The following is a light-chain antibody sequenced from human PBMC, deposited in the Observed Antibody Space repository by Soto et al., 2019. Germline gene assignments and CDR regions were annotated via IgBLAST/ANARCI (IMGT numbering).Light chain of an antibody. V-gene: IGKV1-39*01. CDR3: QQSYGTPLT. CDR2: AAS. J-gene: IGKJ1*01. Sequence: DIQMTQSPSSLSASVGDRVTITCRASQSISSFLNWYQQKPGKAPKLLIYAASTLQSGVPSRFSGSGSWTDFTLTITSLQPEDIATYHCQQSYGTPLTFGQGTKVEIK. CDR1: QSISSF.